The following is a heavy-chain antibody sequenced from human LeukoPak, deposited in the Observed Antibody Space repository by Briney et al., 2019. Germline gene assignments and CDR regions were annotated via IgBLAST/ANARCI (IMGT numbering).Heavy chain of an antibody. CDR1: GYTFTSYA. CDR2: INAGNGNT. J-gene: IGHJ3*02. CDR3: ARVITVRGVMGAFDI. D-gene: IGHD3-10*01. V-gene: IGHV1-3*01. Sequence: ASVKVSCKASGYTFTSYAMHWVRQAPGQRLEWMGWINAGNGNTKYSQKFQGRVTITRDTSASTAYMELSSLRSEDTAVYYCARVITVRGVMGAFDIWDQGTMVTVSS.